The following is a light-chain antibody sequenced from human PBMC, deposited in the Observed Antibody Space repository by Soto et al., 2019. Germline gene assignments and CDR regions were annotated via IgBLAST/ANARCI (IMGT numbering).Light chain of an antibody. V-gene: IGKV1-12*01. J-gene: IGKJ4*01. CDR3: QQADTFPLT. CDR2: AAS. CDR1: QGIGSW. Sequence: DIQMTQSPSYVSASIGDRVTITCRASQGIGSWLAWYQQKPGKAPKLLIYAASTLQSGVPSRFSGSGSGTVFTLTISSLQPEDFATCSCQQADTFPLTLGGGTKVDI.